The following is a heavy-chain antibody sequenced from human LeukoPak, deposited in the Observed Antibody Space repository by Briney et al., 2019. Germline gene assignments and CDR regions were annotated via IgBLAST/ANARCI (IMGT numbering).Heavy chain of an antibody. J-gene: IGHJ6*02. Sequence: GGSLRLSCAASGFTFSSYWMSWVRQAPGKGLEWVANIKQDGSEKYYVDSVKGRFTISRDNAKNSLYLQMNSLRAEDTAVYYCARRGYQLLPGHYYYGMDVWGQGTTVTVSS. CDR3: ARRGYQLLPGHYYYGMDV. CDR1: GFTFSSYW. CDR2: IKQDGSEK. D-gene: IGHD2-2*01. V-gene: IGHV3-7*01.